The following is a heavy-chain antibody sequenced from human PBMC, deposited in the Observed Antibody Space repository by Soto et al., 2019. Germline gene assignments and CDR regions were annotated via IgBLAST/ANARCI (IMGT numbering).Heavy chain of an antibody. J-gene: IGHJ3*02. D-gene: IGHD3-22*01. Sequence: PSETLSLTCTVSGGSISSYYWSWIRQPPGKGLEWIGYIYYSGSTNYNPSLKSRVTISVDTSKNQFSLKLSSVTAADTAVYYCARGRDYYDSSGYYSAPGAFDIWGQGTMVTVSS. CDR2: IYYSGST. V-gene: IGHV4-59*01. CDR3: ARGRDYYDSSGYYSAPGAFDI. CDR1: GGSISSYY.